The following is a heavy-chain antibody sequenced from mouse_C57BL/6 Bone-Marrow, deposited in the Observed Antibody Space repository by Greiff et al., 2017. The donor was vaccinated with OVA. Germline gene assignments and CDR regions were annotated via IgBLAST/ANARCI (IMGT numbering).Heavy chain of an antibody. CDR1: GFSLTSYG. CDR3: ASPFYGSSYWYVDV. CDR2: IWSGGST. V-gene: IGHV2-2*01. J-gene: IGHJ1*03. D-gene: IGHD1-1*01. Sequence: VKLQESGPGLVQPSQSLSITCTVSGFSLTSYGVHWVRQSPGKGLEWLGVIWSGGSTDYNAAFISRLSISKDNSKSQVFFKMNSLQADDTAIYYCASPFYGSSYWYVDVWGTGTTVTVSS.